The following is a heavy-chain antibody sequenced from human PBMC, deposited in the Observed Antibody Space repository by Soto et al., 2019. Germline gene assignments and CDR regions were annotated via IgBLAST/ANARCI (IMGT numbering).Heavy chain of an antibody. D-gene: IGHD3-22*01. CDR1: GYTFTDYD. V-gene: IGHV1-8*01. Sequence: QVQLVQSGAEVKKPGASVKVSCKASGYTFTDYDINWVRQATGQGLEWMGWMNPNSGNTGYAQKFQGRVTMNRSNSVSTAYMELTGLRSEDTAVYYCARGHNYHDSSGYYGDWGQGTLVTVSS. CDR3: ARGHNYHDSSGYYGD. J-gene: IGHJ4*02. CDR2: MNPNSGNT.